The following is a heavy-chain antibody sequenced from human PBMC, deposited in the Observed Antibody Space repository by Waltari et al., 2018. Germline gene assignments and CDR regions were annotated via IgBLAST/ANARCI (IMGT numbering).Heavy chain of an antibody. CDR2: IGWNSGSI. CDR3: AKDRGSGYNTDAFDI. J-gene: IGHJ3*02. CDR1: GFTFDDYA. D-gene: IGHD5-12*01. Sequence: EVQLVESGGGLVQPGRSLRLSCAASGFTFDDYAMHWVRQAPGKGLEWVSGIGWNSGSIGYADSVKGRCTISRDNAKNALYLQMNSLRAEDMALYYCAKDRGSGYNTDAFDIWGQGTTVTVSS. V-gene: IGHV3-9*03.